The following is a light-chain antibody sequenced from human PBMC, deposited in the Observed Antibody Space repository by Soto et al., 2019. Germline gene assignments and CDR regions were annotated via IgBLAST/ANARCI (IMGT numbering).Light chain of an antibody. J-gene: IGKJ2*01. CDR2: GAS. CDR3: QQYSNSLFT. CDR1: QSVTSDY. Sequence: ENVLTQSPGTLSLSPGERATLSCRASQSVTSDYFAWYQQKPGQAPRLLIYGASSRATGIPDRFSGGRSGTDFTLTISRLEPQDFAVYYCQQYSNSLFTFGQGTKLEIK. V-gene: IGKV3-20*01.